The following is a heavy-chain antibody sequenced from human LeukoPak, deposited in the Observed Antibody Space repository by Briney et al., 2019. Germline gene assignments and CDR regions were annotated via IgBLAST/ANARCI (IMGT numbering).Heavy chain of an antibody. J-gene: IGHJ6*02. CDR2: ISWNSGSI. D-gene: IGHD1-26*01. CDR1: GFTFDDYA. V-gene: IGHV3-9*01. Sequence: PLRLSCAVSGFTFDDYAMHWVRQAPGKGLEWVSGISWNSGSIGYADSVKGRFTISRDNAKNSLYLQMNSLRAEDTALYYCAKDVSGSYYYGIDVWGQGTTVTVSS. CDR3: AKDVSGSYYYGIDV.